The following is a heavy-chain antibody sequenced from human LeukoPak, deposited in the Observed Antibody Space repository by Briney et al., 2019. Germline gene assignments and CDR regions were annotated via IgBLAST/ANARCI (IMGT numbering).Heavy chain of an antibody. CDR3: ARDLPHNWNDPMGFDY. CDR1: GASISSYY. Sequence: SETLSLTGTVPGASISSYYWCWTRHPPGRGLEWIGYIYYSGSTNYNPSLKSRVTISVDTSKNQFSLRLSSVTAADTAVYYCARDLPHNWNDPMGFDYWGQGTLVTVSS. D-gene: IGHD1-20*01. J-gene: IGHJ4*02. V-gene: IGHV4-59*12. CDR2: IYYSGST.